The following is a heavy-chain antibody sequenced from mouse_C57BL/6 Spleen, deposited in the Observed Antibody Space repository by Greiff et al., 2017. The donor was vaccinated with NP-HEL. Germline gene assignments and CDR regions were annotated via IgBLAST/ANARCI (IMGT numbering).Heavy chain of an antibody. CDR2: IWTGGGT. Sequence: QVQLKESGPGLVAPSQSLSITCTVSGFSLTSYAISWVRQPPGKGLEWLGVIWTGGGTNYNSALKSRLSISKDNSKSQVFLKMNSLQTEYTARYYCARKVYGSSWGAMDYWGQGTSVTVSS. D-gene: IGHD1-1*01. V-gene: IGHV2-9-1*01. J-gene: IGHJ4*01. CDR1: GFSLTSYA. CDR3: ARKVYGSSWGAMDY.